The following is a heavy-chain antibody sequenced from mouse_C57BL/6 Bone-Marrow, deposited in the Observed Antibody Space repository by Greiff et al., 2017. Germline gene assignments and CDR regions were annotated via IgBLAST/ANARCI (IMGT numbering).Heavy chain of an antibody. CDR2: IWSGGST. V-gene: IGHV2-2*01. CDR3: ARKGDYGSRGYAMDY. Sequence: VQRVESGPGLVQPSQSLSITCTVSGFSLTSYGVHWVRQSPGKGLEWLGVIWSGGSTDYNAAFISRLSISKDNSKSQVFFKMNSLQADDTAIYYCARKGDYGSRGYAMDYWGQGTSVTVSS. D-gene: IGHD1-1*01. J-gene: IGHJ4*01. CDR1: GFSLTSYG.